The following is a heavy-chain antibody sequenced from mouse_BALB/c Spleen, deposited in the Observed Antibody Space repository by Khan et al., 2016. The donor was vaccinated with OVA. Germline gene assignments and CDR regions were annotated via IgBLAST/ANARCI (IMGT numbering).Heavy chain of an antibody. CDR2: ISYSGST. CDR3: ARAGSRYNYDMDY. CDR1: GYSITSDYA. D-gene: IGHD1-1*01. V-gene: IGHV3-2*02. Sequence: EVQLQESGPGLVKPSQSLSLTCTVTGYSITSDYAWNWIRQFPGNKLEWMGYISYSGSTNYNPALKSRISITRDTSKNQFFLQWNSVTTEVTATSSCARAGSRYNYDMDYWGRGASVTVSS. J-gene: IGHJ4*01.